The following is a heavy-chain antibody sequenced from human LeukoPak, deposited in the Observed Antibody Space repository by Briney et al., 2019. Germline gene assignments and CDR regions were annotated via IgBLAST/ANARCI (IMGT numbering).Heavy chain of an antibody. D-gene: IGHD2-2*01. V-gene: IGHV3-23*01. CDR1: GFTFSSYA. CDR3: AKDLGYCSSTTCYGFDY. J-gene: IGHJ4*02. CDR2: ICGGGGTT. Sequence: PGGSLRLSCAASGFTFSSYAMSWVRQAPGKGLEWLSSICGGGGTTYYADSVKGRFTISRDNSKNTLYLQMNSLRAEDTAFYYCAKDLGYCSSTTCYGFDYWGQGTLVTVSS.